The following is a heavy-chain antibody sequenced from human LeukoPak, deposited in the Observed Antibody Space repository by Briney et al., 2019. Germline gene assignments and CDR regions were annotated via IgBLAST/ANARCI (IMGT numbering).Heavy chain of an antibody. D-gene: IGHD3-10*01. Sequence: PGGSLRLSCAASGLTFSSYEINWVRQAPGKGLEWVSYISSSGSTIYYADSVKGRFTISRDNAKNSLYLQMNSLIVEDTAVYYCAHAKARSGSTFDIWGQGTMVTVSS. J-gene: IGHJ3*02. V-gene: IGHV3-48*03. CDR1: GLTFSSYE. CDR2: ISSSGSTI. CDR3: AHAKARSGSTFDI.